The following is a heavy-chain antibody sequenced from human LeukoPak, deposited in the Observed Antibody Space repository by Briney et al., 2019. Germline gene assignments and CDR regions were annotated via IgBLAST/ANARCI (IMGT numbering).Heavy chain of an antibody. Sequence: GGSLRLSCAASGFTVSNYYMNWIRQAPGKGLEWVSSINSSGSYLYYAAEVEGRFTHSRDNAKNSLYQQMNSLRAEDTAVYYCARADSSGRGAFDIWGQGTMVTVSS. CDR3: ARADSSGRGAFDI. CDR1: GFTVSNYY. J-gene: IGHJ3*02. V-gene: IGHV3-21*01. CDR2: INSSGSYL. D-gene: IGHD6-25*01.